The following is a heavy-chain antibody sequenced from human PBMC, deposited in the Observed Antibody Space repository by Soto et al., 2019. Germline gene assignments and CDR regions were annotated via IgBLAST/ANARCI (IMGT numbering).Heavy chain of an antibody. CDR3: ASTKTYYDILTGYSPHNWFDP. Sequence: SEPLSLTCAVSGGSIGSGGYTWSWIQQPPGKGLEWIGYIYHSGSPYYNPSLKSRVTISVDRSKNQFSLKLSSVTAADTAVYYCASTKTYYDILTGYSPHNWFDPWGQGTLVTVSS. V-gene: IGHV4-30-2*01. J-gene: IGHJ5*02. CDR2: IYHSGSP. D-gene: IGHD3-9*01. CDR1: GGSIGSGGYT.